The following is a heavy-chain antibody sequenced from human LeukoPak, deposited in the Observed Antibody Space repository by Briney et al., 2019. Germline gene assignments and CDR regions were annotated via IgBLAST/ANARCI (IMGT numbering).Heavy chain of an antibody. D-gene: IGHD3-22*01. CDR2: IRYDGSNK. Sequence: HPGGSLRLSCAASGFAFSSYGMHWVRQAPGKGLEWVAFIRYDGSNKYYADSVKGRFTISRDKSKNTLYLQMNSLRAEDTAVYYCARESESYDSRGSTFNDWVQGTLVTVSS. CDR1: GFAFSSYG. J-gene: IGHJ4*02. V-gene: IGHV3-30*02. CDR3: ARESESYDSRGSTFND.